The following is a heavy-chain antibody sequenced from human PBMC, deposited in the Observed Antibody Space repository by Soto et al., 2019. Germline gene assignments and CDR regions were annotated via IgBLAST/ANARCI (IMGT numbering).Heavy chain of an antibody. CDR3: ARNYDFWSGYFVCAY. D-gene: IGHD3-3*01. CDR2: IIPIFGTA. J-gene: IGHJ4*02. V-gene: IGHV1-69*13. CDR1: ARTFSTYA. Sequence: SVKVYCKASARTFSTYAITWVRQAPGQGLEWMGGIIPIFGTANYAQKFQGRVTITADESTSTAYMELSRLRSEDTGVYYFARNYDFWSGYFVCAYWGQGTLVTVSS.